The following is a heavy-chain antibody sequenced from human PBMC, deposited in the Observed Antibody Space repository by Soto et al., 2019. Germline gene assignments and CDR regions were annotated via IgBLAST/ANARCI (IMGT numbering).Heavy chain of an antibody. CDR3: TTGIYYDILTGYHNVAY. CDR2: IKSKTDGGTA. V-gene: IGHV3-15*01. Sequence: LRLSCVASGFNLSHPWMTWVRQAAGKGLEWVGRIKSKTDGGTADYAAPVKGRATISRDDSKNTVYLQMNSLKTEDTAVYYCTTGIYYDILTGYHNVAYWGQGALVTVSS. D-gene: IGHD3-9*01. CDR1: GFNLSHPW. J-gene: IGHJ4*02.